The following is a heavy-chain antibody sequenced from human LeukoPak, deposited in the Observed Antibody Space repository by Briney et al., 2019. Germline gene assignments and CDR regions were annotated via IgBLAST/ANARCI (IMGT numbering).Heavy chain of an antibody. V-gene: IGHV3-48*03. CDR1: GFTFSNYE. J-gene: IGHJ6*03. CDR3: ARQGYCSSTSCSIYYYYYMDV. D-gene: IGHD2-2*01. CDR2: ITTTGDRI. Sequence: GGSLRLSCEASGFTFSNYEMNWVRQAPGKGLEWISYITTTGDRIQYADSVKGRFTISRDNAKNSLYLEMNSLRAEDTGVYYCARQGYCSSTSCSIYYYYYMDVWGKGTTVTVSS.